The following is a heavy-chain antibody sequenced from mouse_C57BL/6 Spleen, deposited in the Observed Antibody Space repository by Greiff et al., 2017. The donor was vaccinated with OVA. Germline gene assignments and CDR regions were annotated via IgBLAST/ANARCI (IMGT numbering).Heavy chain of an antibody. CDR3: ARGHYYGSYAMDY. V-gene: IGHV5-4*03. J-gene: IGHJ4*01. D-gene: IGHD1-1*01. Sequence: EVKLVESGGGLVKPGGSLKLSCAASGFTFSSYAMSWVRQTPEKRLEWVATISDGGSYTYYPDNVKGRFTISRDNAKNNLYLQMSHLKSEDTAMYYCARGHYYGSYAMDYWGQGTSVTVSS. CDR1: GFTFSSYA. CDR2: ISDGGSYT.